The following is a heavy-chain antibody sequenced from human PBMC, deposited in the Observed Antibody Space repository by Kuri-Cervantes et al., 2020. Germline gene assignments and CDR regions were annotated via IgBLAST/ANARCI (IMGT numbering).Heavy chain of an antibody. J-gene: IGHJ4*02. CDR1: GFTFDDYA. CDR3: AKGVAAAGTGGGTGPTGDY. CDR2: ISWNSGSI. D-gene: IGHD6-13*01. Sequence: SLKISCAASGFTFDDYAMHWVRQAPGKGLEWVSGISWNSGSIGYADSVKGRFTISRDNAKNSLYLQMNSLRAEDTALYYCAKGVAAAGTGGGTGPTGDYWGQGTLVTVSS. V-gene: IGHV3-9*01.